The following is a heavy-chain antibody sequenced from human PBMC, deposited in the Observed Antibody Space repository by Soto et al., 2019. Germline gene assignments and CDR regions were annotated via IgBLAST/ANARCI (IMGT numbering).Heavy chain of an antibody. D-gene: IGHD4-17*01. V-gene: IGHV5-51*01. Sequence: PGESLKISCKGSGYSFTTYWIGWARQMPGKGLEWMGIIYPCDSDTTYSPSFQGQVTISADKSISTAYLQWSSLKASDTAMYYCATIYGDPIDYWGQGALVTVSS. CDR3: ATIYGDPIDY. CDR2: IYPCDSDT. CDR1: GYSFTTYW. J-gene: IGHJ4*02.